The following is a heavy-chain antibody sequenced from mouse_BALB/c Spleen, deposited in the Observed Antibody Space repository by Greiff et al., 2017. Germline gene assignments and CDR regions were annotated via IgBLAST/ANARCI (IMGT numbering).Heavy chain of an antibody. CDR2: ISYDGSN. J-gene: IGHJ4*01. CDR3: ARETYRYDGYYAMDY. Sequence: VQLQQSGPGLVKPSQSLSLTCSVTGYSITSGYYWNWIRQFPGNKLEWMGYISYDGSNNYNPSLKNRISITRDTSKNQFFLKLNSVTTEDTATYYCARETYRYDGYYAMDYWGQGTSVTVSS. CDR1: GYSITSGYY. D-gene: IGHD2-14*01. V-gene: IGHV3-6*02.